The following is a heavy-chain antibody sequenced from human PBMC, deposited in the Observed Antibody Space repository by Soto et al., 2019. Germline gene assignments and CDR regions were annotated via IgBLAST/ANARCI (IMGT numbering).Heavy chain of an antibody. Sequence: LRLSCAASGFTFSSYSMNWVRQAPGKGLEWVSSISSSSSYIYYADSVKGRFTISRDNAKNSLYLQMNSLRAEDTAVYYCAREGNYYGSGSYLFNYYGMDVWGQGTTVTVSS. CDR2: ISSSSSYI. CDR1: GFTFSSYS. J-gene: IGHJ6*02. V-gene: IGHV3-21*01. CDR3: AREGNYYGSGSYLFNYYGMDV. D-gene: IGHD3-10*01.